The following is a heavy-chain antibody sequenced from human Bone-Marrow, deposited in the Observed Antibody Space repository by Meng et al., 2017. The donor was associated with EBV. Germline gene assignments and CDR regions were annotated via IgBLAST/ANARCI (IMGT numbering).Heavy chain of an antibody. J-gene: IGHJ4*02. CDR3: ARGGGTTSPFDY. Sequence: QAQLVEAGAGVKKPGAPVKVSCKASGYPLTDYFLHWVRQAPGKGLEWMGRINPYIGGTNYAQKFLGRVTMTSDTSIRTAYMELSSLRSDDTAVYYCARGGGTTSPFDYWGQGTLVTVSS. D-gene: IGHD1-1*01. V-gene: IGHV1-2*06. CDR2: INPYIGGT. CDR1: GYPLTDYF.